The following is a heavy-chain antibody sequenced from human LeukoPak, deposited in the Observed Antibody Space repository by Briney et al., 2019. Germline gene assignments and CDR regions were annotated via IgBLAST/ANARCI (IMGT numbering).Heavy chain of an antibody. V-gene: IGHV3-7*01. J-gene: IGHJ6*02. CDR1: GFTFSSYW. CDR2: IKQDGSEK. CDR3: ASDGYSYGDYYYYGMDV. D-gene: IGHD5-18*01. Sequence: GGSLRLSCAASGFTFSSYWMNWVRQAPGKGLEWVANIKQDGSEKYYVDSVKGRFTISRDNAKNSLYLQMNSLRAEDTAVYYCASDGYSYGDYYYYGMDVWGQGTTVTVSS.